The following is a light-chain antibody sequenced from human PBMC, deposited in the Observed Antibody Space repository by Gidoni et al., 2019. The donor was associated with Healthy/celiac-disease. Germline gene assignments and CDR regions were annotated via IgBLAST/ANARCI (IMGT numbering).Light chain of an antibody. CDR2: GNS. J-gene: IGLJ1*01. CDR3: QSYDSSLSGFYV. V-gene: IGLV1-40*01. CDR1: SSNIGAGYD. Sequence: QSVLTQPPSVSVAPGQRVTISCTGRSSNIGAGYDVHWYQQLPGTAPKLLIYGNSNRPSGVPDRFSGSKSGTSASLAITGLQAEDEADYYCQSYDSSLSGFYVFGTGTKVTVL.